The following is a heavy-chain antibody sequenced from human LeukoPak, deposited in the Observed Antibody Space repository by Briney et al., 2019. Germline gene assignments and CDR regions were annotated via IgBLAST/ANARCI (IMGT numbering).Heavy chain of an antibody. J-gene: IGHJ5*02. CDR2: ISGSGGST. D-gene: IGHD6-13*01. V-gene: IGHV3-23*01. CDR1: GFTFSSYA. Sequence: PGGSLRLSCAASGFTFSSYAMSWVRQAPGKGLEWVSAISGSGGSTYYADSVKGRFTISRDNSKNTLYLQMNSLRAEDTAVYYCAKDPASSSWYQDNWFDPWGQGTLVTVSS. CDR3: AKDPASSSWYQDNWFDP.